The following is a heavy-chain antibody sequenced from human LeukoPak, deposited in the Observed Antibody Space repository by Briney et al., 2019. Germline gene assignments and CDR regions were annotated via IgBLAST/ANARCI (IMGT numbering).Heavy chain of an antibody. V-gene: IGHV4-59*01. J-gene: IGHJ4*02. Sequence: SETLSLTCTVSGGSISSYHWSWIRQPPGKGLEWIGYIYYSGSTNYNPSLKSRVTISVDTSKNQFSLKLSSVTAADTAVYYCARAYYDFWSGYSSFDYWGQGTLVTVSS. CDR3: ARAYYDFWSGYSSFDY. CDR2: IYYSGST. CDR1: GGSISSYH. D-gene: IGHD3-3*01.